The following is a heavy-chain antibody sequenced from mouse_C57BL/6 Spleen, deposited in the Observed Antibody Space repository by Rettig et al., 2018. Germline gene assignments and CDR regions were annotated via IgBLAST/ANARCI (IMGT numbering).Heavy chain of an antibody. CDR2: ISSGSSTI. Sequence: EVQLVESGGGLVKPGGSLKLSCAASGFTFSDYGMHWVRQAPEKGLEWVAYISSGSSTIYYADTVKGRFTISRDNAKNTLCLQRTSLRSEETAMYYCARKGYFDVWGTGTTVTVSS. J-gene: IGHJ1*03. CDR1: GFTFSDYG. CDR3: ARKGYFDV. V-gene: IGHV5-17*01.